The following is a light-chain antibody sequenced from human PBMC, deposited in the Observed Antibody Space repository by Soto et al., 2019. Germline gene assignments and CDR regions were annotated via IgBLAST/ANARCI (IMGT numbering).Light chain of an antibody. Sequence: TQSPSSLSASTGDRVTITCRASQGISSYLAWYQQKPGKVPKLLIYAASTLQSGVPSRFSGSGSGTDFTLTISCLQSEDFATYYCQQYYSYPRTFGQGTKVDI. V-gene: IGKV1-8*01. J-gene: IGKJ1*01. CDR2: AAS. CDR3: QQYYSYPRT. CDR1: QGISSY.